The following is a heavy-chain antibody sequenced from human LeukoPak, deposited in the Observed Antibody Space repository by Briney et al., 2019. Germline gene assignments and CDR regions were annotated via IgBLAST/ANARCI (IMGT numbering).Heavy chain of an antibody. J-gene: IGHJ4*02. CDR3: ARERELGIAAAGSPPGY. CDR1: GYTFTSYY. V-gene: IGHV1-2*02. Sequence: ASVKVSCKASGYTFTSYYMHWVRQAPGQGLEWMGWINPNSGGTNYAQKFQGRVTMTRDTSISTAYMELSRLRSDDTAVYYCARERELGIAAAGSPPGYWGQGTLVTVSS. CDR2: INPNSGGT. D-gene: IGHD6-13*01.